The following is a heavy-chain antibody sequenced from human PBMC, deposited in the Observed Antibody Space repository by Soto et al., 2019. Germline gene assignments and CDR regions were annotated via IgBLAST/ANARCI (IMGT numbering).Heavy chain of an antibody. Sequence: EVQLVQSGAEVKKPGESLRISCKGSGYSFTSYWISWVRQMPGKGLEWMGRIDPSDSYTNYSPSFQVHITISADKYIINVYMQRSSLKASDTAMYYCVGTHRSRWYRWFDPWGQGTLVTVSS. CDR3: VGTHRSRWYRWFDP. CDR2: IDPSDSYT. D-gene: IGHD6-13*01. V-gene: IGHV5-10-1*03. CDR1: GYSFTSYW. J-gene: IGHJ5*02.